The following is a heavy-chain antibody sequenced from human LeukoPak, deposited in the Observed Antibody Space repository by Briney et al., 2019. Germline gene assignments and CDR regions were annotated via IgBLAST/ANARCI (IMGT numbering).Heavy chain of an antibody. V-gene: IGHV4-39*01. CDR1: GGSISSSSYY. D-gene: IGHD3-10*01. J-gene: IGHJ4*02. Sequence: SETLSLTCTVSGGSISSSSYYWGWIRPPPGKGLAWIGSIYYSGSTYYNPSLKSRVTISVDTSKNQFSLKLSSVTAADTAVYYCASFYGSGSYYPKPDYWGQGTLVTVSS. CDR3: ASFYGSGSYYPKPDY. CDR2: IYYSGST.